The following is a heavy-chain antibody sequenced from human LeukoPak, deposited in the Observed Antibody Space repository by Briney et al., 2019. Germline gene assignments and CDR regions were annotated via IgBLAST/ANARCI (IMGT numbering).Heavy chain of an antibody. CDR1: GFSFNNYA. J-gene: IGHJ4*02. CDR2: IIGSSGST. V-gene: IGHV3-23*01. CDR3: AKGAYDYIEIAYFDY. Sequence: GGSLRLSCVASGFSFNNYAMNWVRQAPGKGLEWVSLIIGSSGSTFYADSVKGRFTISRDKSKNTLYLQMNSLRAEDTAVYYCAKGAYDYIEIAYFDYWGQGSLVTISS. D-gene: IGHD5-12*01.